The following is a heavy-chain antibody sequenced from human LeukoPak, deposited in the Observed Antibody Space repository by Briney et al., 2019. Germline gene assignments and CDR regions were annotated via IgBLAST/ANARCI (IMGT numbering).Heavy chain of an antibody. CDR2: IYHSGSA. CDR3: ARVVGDSSGYLLTYYYYYYMDV. D-gene: IGHD3-22*01. CDR1: GYSISSGYY. Sequence: SETLSLTCTVSGYSISSGYYWGWIRQPPGKGLEWIGSIYHSGSAYYNPSLKSRVTISVDTSKNQFSLKLSSVTAADTAVYYCARVVGDSSGYLLTYYYYYYMDVWGKGTTVTVSS. J-gene: IGHJ6*03. V-gene: IGHV4-38-2*02.